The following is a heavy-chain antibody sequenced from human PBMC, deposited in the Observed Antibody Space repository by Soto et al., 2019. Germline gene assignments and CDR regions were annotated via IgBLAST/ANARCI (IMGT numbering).Heavy chain of an antibody. V-gene: IGHV4-4*02. D-gene: IGHD6-6*01. CDR1: GGSFTSNNW. J-gene: IGHJ5*02. CDR3: AREEAARIERWFDP. CDR2: ISNTGNT. Sequence: KPSETLSLTCAVSGGSFTSNNWWTWVRQPPGQGLEWIGYISNTGNTYYKPSLKSRLTISLDTSRNQFSLKLTSVTAADTAIYYCAREEAARIERWFDPWGQGILVTVSS.